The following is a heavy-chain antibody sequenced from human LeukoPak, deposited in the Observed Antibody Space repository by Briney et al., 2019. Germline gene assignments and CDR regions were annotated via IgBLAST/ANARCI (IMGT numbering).Heavy chain of an antibody. V-gene: IGHV4-59*08. CDR3: ARQREVYYDSYFDY. Sequence: PSETLSLTCTVSGGSIISYYWSWIRQPPGKGLEWIGYIDYSGSTNYNPSLKSRVTISVDTSKNQFSLKLSSVTAADTAVYYCARQREVYYDSYFDYRGQGTLVTVSS. CDR1: GGSIISYY. CDR2: IDYSGST. D-gene: IGHD3-3*01. J-gene: IGHJ4*02.